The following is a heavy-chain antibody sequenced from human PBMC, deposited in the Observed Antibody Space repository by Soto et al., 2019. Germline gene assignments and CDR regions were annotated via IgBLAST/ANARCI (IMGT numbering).Heavy chain of an antibody. J-gene: IGHJ5*01. D-gene: IGHD3-16*02. Sequence: QVQLQESGPGMVKPSETLSLICSVSGGSVSSVNYYWNWIRQPPGKGLEWIGYIYYNGGTNYNPSLKSRVTISVDTSKNQFSLRLSSVTAADTAVYYCARGSTPRYSWFDSWGQGTLVTVSS. CDR1: GGSVSSVNYY. CDR2: IYYNGGT. V-gene: IGHV4-61*01. CDR3: ARGSTPRYSWFDS.